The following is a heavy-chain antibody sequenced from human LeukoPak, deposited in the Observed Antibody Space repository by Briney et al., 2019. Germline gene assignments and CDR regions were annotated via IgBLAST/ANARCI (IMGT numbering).Heavy chain of an antibody. J-gene: IGHJ4*02. CDR3: ARDATIAAPLMS. D-gene: IGHD6-13*01. V-gene: IGHV4-59*08. CDR2: IFHGVTT. CDR1: GGSISSYY. Sequence: SETLSLTCTVSGGSISSYYWSWIRQPPGEGLEWIGDIFHGVTTFYNPSLMNRVAISVDTSKNQFSLKLTSATAADTAVYYCARDATIAAPLMSWGQGTLVIVSS.